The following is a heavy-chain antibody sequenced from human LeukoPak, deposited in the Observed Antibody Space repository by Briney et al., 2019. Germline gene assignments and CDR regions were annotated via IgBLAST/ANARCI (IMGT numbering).Heavy chain of an antibody. V-gene: IGHV3-23*01. CDR3: AKDRSIGTYYTVDH. CDR2: ISGSGVMT. Sequence: GGSLRLSCAASGFTFSDYAMTWVRQAPGKGLEWVATISGSGVMTYYADSVKGRFTASGDNSKNTLYLQMSSLTAADTAVYYCAKDRSIGTYYTVDHWGQGTLVTVSA. CDR1: GFTFSDYA. J-gene: IGHJ4*02. D-gene: IGHD1-26*01.